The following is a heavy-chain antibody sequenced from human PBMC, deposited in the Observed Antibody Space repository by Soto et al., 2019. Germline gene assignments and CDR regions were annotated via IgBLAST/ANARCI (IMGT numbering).Heavy chain of an antibody. V-gene: IGHV3-33*02. CDR3: ARDPSPYTSGWYGIDF. Sequence: GSLRLSCAASGFTFSSYGMHWVRQAPGKGLEWVAVIWYDGSNKYYADSIKGRFTISRDNSANTLFLQVNSLRREDTAMYYCARDPSPYTSGWYGIDFWGHGTLVTVSS. CDR1: GFTFSSYG. D-gene: IGHD6-19*01. J-gene: IGHJ4*01. CDR2: IWYDGSNK.